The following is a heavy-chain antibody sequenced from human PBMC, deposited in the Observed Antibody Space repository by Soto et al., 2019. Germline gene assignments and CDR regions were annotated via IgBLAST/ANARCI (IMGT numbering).Heavy chain of an antibody. Sequence: GGSLRLSCAASGFTFSSYEMNWVRQAPGKGLEWISYISRSGGTTYYADSVKGRFTISRDTAKNSLYLQMNSLRAEDTAIYFCATSPDSFYGGNAWSVYWGQGTLV. CDR1: GFTFSSYE. D-gene: IGHD4-17*01. CDR3: ATSPDSFYGGNAWSVY. V-gene: IGHV3-48*03. J-gene: IGHJ4*02. CDR2: ISRSGGTT.